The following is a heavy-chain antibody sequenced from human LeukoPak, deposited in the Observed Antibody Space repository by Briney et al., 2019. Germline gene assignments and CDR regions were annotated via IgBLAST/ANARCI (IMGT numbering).Heavy chain of an antibody. D-gene: IGHD6-19*01. CDR3: ASGNGSSGFSYYGMDV. V-gene: IGHV1-2*06. Sequence: ASVKVSCKASGYTFTGYYMHWVRQAPGQGLEWMGRINPNSGGTNYAQKFQGRVTMTRDTSISTAYMELSRLRSDDTAVYYCASGNGSSGFSYYGMDVWGQGTTVTVSS. CDR1: GYTFTGYY. J-gene: IGHJ6*02. CDR2: INPNSGGT.